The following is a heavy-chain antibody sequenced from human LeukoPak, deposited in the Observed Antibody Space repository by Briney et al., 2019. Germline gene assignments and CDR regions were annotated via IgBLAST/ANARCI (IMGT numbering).Heavy chain of an antibody. Sequence: SETLSLTCTVSGGSISSYYWSWIRQPPGKGLEWIGYIYYSGSTNYNPSLKSRVTISVDTSKNQFSLKLSSVTAADTAVYYCARQGASAFDIWGQGTMVTVSS. D-gene: IGHD2-2*01. CDR3: ARQGASAFDI. CDR1: GGSISSYY. V-gene: IGHV4-59*08. J-gene: IGHJ3*02. CDR2: IYYSGST.